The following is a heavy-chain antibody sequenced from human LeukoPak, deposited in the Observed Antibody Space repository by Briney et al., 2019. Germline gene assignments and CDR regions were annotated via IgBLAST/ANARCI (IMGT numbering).Heavy chain of an antibody. D-gene: IGHD6-13*01. CDR1: GFTFSSYS. J-gene: IGHJ4*02. CDR2: ISSSSSYI. V-gene: IGHV3-21*01. Sequence: GGSLRLSCAASGFTFSSYSMNWVRQAPGKGLEWDSSISSSSSYIYYADSVKGRFTISRDNAKNSLYLQMNSLRAEDTAVYYCARAAGQLEDYWGQGTLVTVSS. CDR3: ARAAGQLEDY.